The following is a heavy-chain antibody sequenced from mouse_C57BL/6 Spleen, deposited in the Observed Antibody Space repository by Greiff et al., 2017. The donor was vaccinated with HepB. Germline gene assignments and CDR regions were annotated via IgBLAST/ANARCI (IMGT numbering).Heavy chain of an antibody. D-gene: IGHD1-3*01. J-gene: IGHJ4*01. CDR2: INPSNGGT. CDR3: ARSGSGSYAMDY. CDR1: GYTFTSYW. Sequence: QVQLQQSGPELVKPGASVKLSCKASGYTFTSYWMHWVKQRPGQGLEWIGNINPSNGGTNYNEKFKSKATLTVDKSSSTAYMQLSSLTSEDSAVYYCARSGSGSYAMDYWGQGTSVTVSS. V-gene: IGHV1-53*01.